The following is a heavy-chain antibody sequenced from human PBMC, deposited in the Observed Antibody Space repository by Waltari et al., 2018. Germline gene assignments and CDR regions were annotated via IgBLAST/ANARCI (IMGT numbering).Heavy chain of an antibody. V-gene: IGHV3-30*02. CDR2: LRFDGSNK. CDR1: GFTFSSYG. J-gene: IGHJ3*02. CDR3: AKVRWGLRHGAFDI. Sequence: QVQLVESGGGVVQPGGSLRLSCAASGFTFSSYGMHWVRQAPGKGLEWVAFLRFDGSNKYYADSVKGRFTISRDNSKNTLYLQMNSLRAEDTAVYYCAKVRWGLRHGAFDIWGQGTMVTVSS. D-gene: IGHD1-26*01.